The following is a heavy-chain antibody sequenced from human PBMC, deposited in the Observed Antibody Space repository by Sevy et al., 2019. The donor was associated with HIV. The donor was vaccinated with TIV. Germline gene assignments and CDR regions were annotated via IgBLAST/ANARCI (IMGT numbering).Heavy chain of an antibody. V-gene: IGHV1-3*04. J-gene: IGHJ4*02. Sequence: ASVKVSCKASGYSFTNYAIHWVRQAPGQGLEWMGWIKTDTGNTKYSQRFQGRVTITRDTSATTAYMEMSSLRYDDTALYFCARGKGGIFGVVVGQFDSWGQGTLVTVSS. D-gene: IGHD3-3*01. CDR3: ARGKGGIFGVVVGQFDS. CDR1: GYSFTNYA. CDR2: IKTDTGNT.